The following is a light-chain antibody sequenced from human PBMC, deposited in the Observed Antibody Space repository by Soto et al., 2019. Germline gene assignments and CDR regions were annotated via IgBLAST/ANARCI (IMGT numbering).Light chain of an antibody. CDR2: GNS. V-gene: IGLV1-40*01. CDR3: QSYDSSLSRV. Sequence: QSVLRQPPSVCGAPGQRVTISCTGSSSNIGAGYDVHWYQQLPGTAPKLLIYGNSNRPSGVPDRFSGSKSGTSASLAITGLQAEDEADYYCQSYDSSLSRVFGGGTKLTVL. J-gene: IGLJ2*01. CDR1: SSNIGAGYD.